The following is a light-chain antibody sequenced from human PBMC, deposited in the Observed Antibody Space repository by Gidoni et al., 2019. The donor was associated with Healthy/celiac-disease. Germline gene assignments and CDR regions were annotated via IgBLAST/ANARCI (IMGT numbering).Light chain of an antibody. Sequence: EIVMTQSPATLSVSPGERATLSCRASQSVSSNLAWYQQKPGQAPRLLIYGASTRATGIPARYRGSGSGTEFTLTISSLQSEDFAVYYCQQYNNWPPEYTFXQXTKLEIK. J-gene: IGKJ2*01. CDR3: QQYNNWPPEYT. V-gene: IGKV3-15*01. CDR1: QSVSSN. CDR2: GAS.